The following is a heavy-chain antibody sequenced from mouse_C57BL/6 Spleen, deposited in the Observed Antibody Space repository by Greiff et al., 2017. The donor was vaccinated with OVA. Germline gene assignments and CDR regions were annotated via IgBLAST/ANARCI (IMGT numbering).Heavy chain of an antibody. CDR1: GYTFTSYW. D-gene: IGHD2-3*01. Sequence: QVQLQQPGAELVKPGASVKLSCKASGYTFTSYWMHWVKQRPGQGLEWIGMIHPNSGSTNYNEKFKSKATLTVDKSSSTAYTQLSSLTSEDSAVYYCARDGYSWYFDVWGTGTTVTVSS. J-gene: IGHJ1*03. CDR2: IHPNSGST. CDR3: ARDGYSWYFDV. V-gene: IGHV1-64*01.